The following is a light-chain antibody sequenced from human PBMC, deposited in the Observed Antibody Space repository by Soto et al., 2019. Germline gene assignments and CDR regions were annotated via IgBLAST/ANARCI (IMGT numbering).Light chain of an antibody. CDR2: DAS. V-gene: IGKV3-11*01. J-gene: IGKJ1*01. CDR1: QSVSSY. Sequence: EIVLTQSPATLSLSPGERATLSCRASQSVSSYLAWYQQKPGQAPRLLIYDASNRATGIPARFSGSGSGTDFTLTNSSLEPEDFAVYYCQQRSNWRTWTFGQGTKVEIK. CDR3: QQRSNWRTWT.